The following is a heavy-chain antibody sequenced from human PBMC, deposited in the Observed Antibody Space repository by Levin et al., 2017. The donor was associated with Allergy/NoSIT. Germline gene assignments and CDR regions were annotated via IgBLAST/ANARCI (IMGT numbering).Heavy chain of an antibody. D-gene: IGHD6-19*01. CDR1: GFTFNNYW. CDR2: MNSDGSTT. Sequence: GESLKISCAASGFTFNNYWMHWVRQAPGKGLVWVSRMNSDGSTTNYADSVKGRFTMSRDNAKNTLYLQMNRPRAEDTAVYYCVSGRPAVDNFYYNYNGMDVWGQGTTVTVSS. J-gene: IGHJ6*02. CDR3: VSGRPAVDNFYYNYNGMDV. V-gene: IGHV3-74*01.